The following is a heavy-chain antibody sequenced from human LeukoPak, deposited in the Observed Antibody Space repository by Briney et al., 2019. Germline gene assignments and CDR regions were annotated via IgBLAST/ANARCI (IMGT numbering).Heavy chain of an antibody. V-gene: IGHV3-23*01. J-gene: IGHJ4*02. Sequence: GGSLRLSCAASGFTFTSEAMTWVRQAPGMGLEWVSSISDSGRTTYYADSVKGWFTISRDNSKNTVYLQMNSLRAEDTALYYCAKGLGFLPQFDYWGQGTLVAVSS. CDR1: GFTFTSEA. D-gene: IGHD6-19*01. CDR3: AKGLGFLPQFDY. CDR2: ISDSGRTT.